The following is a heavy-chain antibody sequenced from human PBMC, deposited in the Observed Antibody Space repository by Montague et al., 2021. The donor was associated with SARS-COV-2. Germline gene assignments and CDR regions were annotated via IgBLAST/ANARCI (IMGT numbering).Heavy chain of an antibody. Sequence: SLRLSCAASGFSFSNYDMYWVRQATGKGLEWVSGIDTAGHTYYPGSFTGRFTISRENANNSLYLQMHSLRDGDTAVYYCARETTVQYYYAMDVWGQGTTVTVSS. D-gene: IGHD3-16*01. J-gene: IGHJ6*02. CDR2: IDTAGHT. CDR1: GFSFSNYD. V-gene: IGHV3-13*04. CDR3: ARETTVQYYYAMDV.